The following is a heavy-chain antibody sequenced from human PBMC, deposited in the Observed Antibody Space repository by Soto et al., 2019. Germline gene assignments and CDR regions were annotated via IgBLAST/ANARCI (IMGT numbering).Heavy chain of an antibody. CDR1: GSIFSTYS. J-gene: IGHJ4*02. D-gene: IGHD2-2*01. CDR3: GTSPSSHWFDY. Sequence: GESLKISCKASGSIFSTYSMGWVRQMPGKGLEWIGNLHSGHSNAVYSPSFQGHVTISVDKSINTAYLQWSSLRASDTALYYCGTSPSSHWFDYWGQGPLVAVSS. V-gene: IGHV5-51*01. CDR2: LHSGHSNA.